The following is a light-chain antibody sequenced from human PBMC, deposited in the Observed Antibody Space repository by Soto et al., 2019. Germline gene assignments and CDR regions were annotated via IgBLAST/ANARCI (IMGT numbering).Light chain of an antibody. J-gene: IGLJ1*01. Sequence: QSVLTQPPSVSGSPGQSVTISCTGTSTDFVSYNRVSWYQQPPGTAPKLMIYEVSKRPSGVPDRFSGSKSGNTASLTISGLQAADEADYYCSLYTSENAYVFXTGTKVTV. CDR2: EVS. CDR3: SLYTSENAYV. CDR1: STDFVSYNR. V-gene: IGLV2-18*01.